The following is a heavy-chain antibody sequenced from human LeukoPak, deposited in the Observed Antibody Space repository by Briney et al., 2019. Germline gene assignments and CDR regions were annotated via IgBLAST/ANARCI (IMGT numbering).Heavy chain of an antibody. V-gene: IGHV1-69*10. D-gene: IGHD3-10*01. Sequence: SVKVSFRASGGSFISSVITWVRPAPGQGLEWMGRIIPVLGVSNFAQKFQGRVTITADKSTNTAHMELSSLRSEDTAVYYCARDSAMVRGVIWGFFDYWGQGTLVTVSS. CDR1: GGSFISSV. CDR3: ARDSAMVRGVIWGFFDY. J-gene: IGHJ4*02. CDR2: IIPVLGVS.